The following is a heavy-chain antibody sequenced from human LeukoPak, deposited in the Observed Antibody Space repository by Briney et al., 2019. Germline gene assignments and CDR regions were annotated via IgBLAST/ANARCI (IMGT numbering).Heavy chain of an antibody. CDR2: IIPIFGTA. D-gene: IGHD2-15*01. J-gene: IGHJ3*02. CDR1: GGTFSSYA. Sequence: SVKVSCKASGGTFSSYAISWVRQAPGQGLEWMGGIIPIFGTANYAQKFQGRVTITADESTSTAYMELSSLRSEDTAVYYCARDLADGYCSDGSCYENAFDIWGQGTMVTVSS. CDR3: ARDLADGYCSDGSCYENAFDI. V-gene: IGHV1-69*13.